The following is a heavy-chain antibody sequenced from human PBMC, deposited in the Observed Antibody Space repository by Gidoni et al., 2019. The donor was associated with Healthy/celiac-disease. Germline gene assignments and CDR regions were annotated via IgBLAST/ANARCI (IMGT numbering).Heavy chain of an antibody. CDR2: IKQDGSEK. CDR1: GFPFSSYW. CDR3: ARGVYSSSSLYYYYYMDV. Sequence: EVQLVESGGGLVQPGGSLRLSCAASGFPFSSYWRSWVRQAPGKGLEWVGNIKQDGSEKYYVDSVKGRFTISRDNAKNSLYLQMNSLRAEDTAVYYCARGVYSSSSLYYYYYMDVWGKGTTVTVSS. J-gene: IGHJ6*03. V-gene: IGHV3-7*01. D-gene: IGHD6-6*01.